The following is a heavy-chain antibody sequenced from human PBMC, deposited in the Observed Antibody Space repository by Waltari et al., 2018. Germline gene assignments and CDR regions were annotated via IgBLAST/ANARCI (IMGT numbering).Heavy chain of an antibody. CDR2: IYYSGST. CDR3: ARGIGRGRGADY. J-gene: IGHJ4*02. D-gene: IGHD6-13*01. Sequence: QVQLQESGPGLVKPSETLSLTCTVSGGSISSYYWSWIRPPPGTGLEWIGYIYYSGSTNYNPSLKRRVTISVDTSKNQFALKLSSVTAADTAVYYCARGIGRGRGADYWGQGTLVTVSS. V-gene: IGHV4-59*01. CDR1: GGSISSYY.